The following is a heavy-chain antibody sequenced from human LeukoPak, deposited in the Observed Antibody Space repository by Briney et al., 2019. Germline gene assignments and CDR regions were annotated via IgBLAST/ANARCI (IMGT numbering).Heavy chain of an antibody. D-gene: IGHD1-26*01. Sequence: PSETLSLTCAVSGGSISSSNWWSWVRQPPGKGLEWIGEIYHSGSTNYNPSLKSRVTISVDKSKNQFSLKLSSVTAADTAVYYCARVETQIVGARWFDPWGQGTVVTVSS. V-gene: IGHV4-4*02. J-gene: IGHJ5*02. CDR1: GGSISSSNW. CDR2: IYHSGST. CDR3: ARVETQIVGARWFDP.